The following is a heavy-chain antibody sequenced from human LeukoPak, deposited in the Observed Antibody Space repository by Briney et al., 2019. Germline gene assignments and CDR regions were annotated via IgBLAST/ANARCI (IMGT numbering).Heavy chain of an antibody. J-gene: IGHJ4*02. CDR2: INHSGST. V-gene: IGHV4-34*01. CDR1: GGSFSGYY. Sequence: SETLSLTCAVYGGSFSGYYWSWIRQPPGKGLEWIGEINHSGSTNYNPSLKSRVTISVDTSMNQFSLKLSSVTAADTAVYYCARGPRGRGSTSWGQGTLVTVSS. CDR3: ARGPRGRGSTS. D-gene: IGHD2-2*01.